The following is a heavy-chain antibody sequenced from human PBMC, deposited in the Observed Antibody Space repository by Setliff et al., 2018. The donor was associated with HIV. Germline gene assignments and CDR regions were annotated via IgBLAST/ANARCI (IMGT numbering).Heavy chain of an antibody. CDR3: VRAKNWNDFDY. CDR2: IHTDGTTT. Sequence: SLRLSCAASGFTFSNYWMHWVRQAPGKGLMWVSRIHTDGTTTMYAGSVKGRFTISRDSAKSTLYLQMNSLRAEDTALYYCVRAKNWNDFDYWGQGTLVTVSS. J-gene: IGHJ4*02. CDR1: GFTFSNYW. V-gene: IGHV3-74*03. D-gene: IGHD1-1*01.